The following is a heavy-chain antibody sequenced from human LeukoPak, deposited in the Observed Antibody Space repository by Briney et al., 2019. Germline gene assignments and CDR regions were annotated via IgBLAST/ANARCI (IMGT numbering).Heavy chain of an antibody. CDR2: ISYDGSNK. V-gene: IGHV3-30-3*01. CDR3: ARDSQLYTRNYYYDRSGYWGHFDY. D-gene: IGHD3-22*01. CDR1: GFTFSSYA. Sequence: GGSLRLSCAASGFTFSSYAMHWVRQAPGKGLEWVAVISYDGSNKYYADSVKGRFTISRDNSKNTLYLQMNSLRAEDTAVYYCARDSQLYTRNYYYDRSGYWGHFDYWGQGTLVTVSS. J-gene: IGHJ4*02.